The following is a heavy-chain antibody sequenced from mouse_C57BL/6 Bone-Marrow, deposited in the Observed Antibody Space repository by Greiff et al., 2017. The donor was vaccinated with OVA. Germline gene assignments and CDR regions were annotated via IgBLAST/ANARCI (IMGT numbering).Heavy chain of an antibody. Sequence: DVQLQESGGGLVQPGGSMKLSCVASGFTFSNYWMNWVRQSPEKGLEWVAQIRLKSDNYATHYAESVKGRFTISRDDSKSSVYLQMNNLRAEDTGIYYCTGELTGTSWFAYWGQGTLVTVSA. J-gene: IGHJ3*01. CDR1: GFTFSNYW. CDR3: TGELTGTSWFAY. CDR2: IRLKSDNYAT. D-gene: IGHD4-1*01. V-gene: IGHV6-3*01.